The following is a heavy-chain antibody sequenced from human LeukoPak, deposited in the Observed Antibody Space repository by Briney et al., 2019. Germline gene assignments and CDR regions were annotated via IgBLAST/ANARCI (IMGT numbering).Heavy chain of an antibody. CDR2: IIPIFGTA. CDR3: ARGRPDTAMAHFVY. CDR1: GGTFSSYA. Sequence: SVKVSCKASGGTFSSYAISWVRQAPGQGLEWMGGIIPIFGTANYAQKFQGRVTVTADESTSTAYMELSSLRSEDTAVYYCARGRPDTAMAHFVYWGQGTLVTVSS. V-gene: IGHV1-69*13. J-gene: IGHJ4*02. D-gene: IGHD5-18*01.